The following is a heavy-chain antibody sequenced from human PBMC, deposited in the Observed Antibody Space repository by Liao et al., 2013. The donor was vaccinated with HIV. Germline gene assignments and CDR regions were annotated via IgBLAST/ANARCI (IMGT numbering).Heavy chain of an antibody. D-gene: IGHD3-10*01. J-gene: IGHJ4*02. V-gene: IGHV4-4*07. CDR1: GSSITTYY. CDR3: AREVGVVDHRLDY. Sequence: QLQLQESGPGLVKPSETLSLTCTVSGSSITTYYWSWIRQPAGKGLEWIGRFTSGSINYNSSLKSRVTVSVDTSKNQFSLRLASVTAADTAVYHCAREVGVVDHRLDYWDQGTLVTVSS. CDR2: FTSGSI.